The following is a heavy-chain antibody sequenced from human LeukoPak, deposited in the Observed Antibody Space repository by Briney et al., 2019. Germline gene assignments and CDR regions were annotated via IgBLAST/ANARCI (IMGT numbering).Heavy chain of an antibody. CDR2: INPNSGDT. CDR1: GYTFSGYY. Sequence: ASVKVSCKASGYTFSGYYLHWVRQASGQGLEWMGWINPNSGDTNYSQKFQGRVTMTKDTSITTAYMELSSLRSDDTALYYCARGPFRNVDIAMVASRFDPWGQGTLVTVSS. J-gene: IGHJ5*02. V-gene: IGHV1-2*02. D-gene: IGHD5-18*01. CDR3: ARGPFRNVDIAMVASRFDP.